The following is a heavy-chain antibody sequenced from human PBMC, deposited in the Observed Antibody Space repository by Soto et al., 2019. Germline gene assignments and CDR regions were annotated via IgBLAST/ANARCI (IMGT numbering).Heavy chain of an antibody. D-gene: IGHD6-6*01. V-gene: IGHV4-34*01. CDR1: GGSFSGYY. J-gene: IGHJ4*02. CDR2: INHSGST. CDR3: ARGRRIPWQLVKEFDY. Sequence: SETLSLTCAVYGGSFSGYYWSWIRQPPGKGLEWIGEINHSGSTNYNPSLKSRVTISVDTSKNQFSLKLGSVTAADTAVYYCARGRRIPWQLVKEFDYWGQGTLVTVSS.